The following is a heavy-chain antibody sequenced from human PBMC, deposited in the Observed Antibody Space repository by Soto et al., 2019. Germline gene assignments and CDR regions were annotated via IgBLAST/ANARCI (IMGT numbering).Heavy chain of an antibody. CDR1: GFTFSSYW. CDR2: IHSDSIDT. Sequence: GGSLRLSGTASGFTFSSYWMHWVRQAPGKGLAWVSRIHSDSIDTGYADSVKGRFTISRDNAKNTLYLQMNSLRVEDTAVYYCAREGMGFSNWFDPWGQGTQVIVSS. V-gene: IGHV3-74*01. CDR3: AREGMGFSNWFDP. D-gene: IGHD2-8*01. J-gene: IGHJ5*02.